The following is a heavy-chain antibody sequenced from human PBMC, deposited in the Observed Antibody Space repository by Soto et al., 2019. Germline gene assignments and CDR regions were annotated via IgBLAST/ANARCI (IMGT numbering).Heavy chain of an antibody. CDR3: VRGGNPYHYATSGPGTFDK. V-gene: IGHV4-30-4*01. CDR2: TSFSGYT. D-gene: IGHD1-26*01. J-gene: IGHJ4*02. CDR1: GDSVSSGDSY. Sequence: QVQLQESGPGLVKPSQTLSLTCSVSGDSVSSGDSYWSWIRQPPGKALEWIGYTSFSGYTSYSPSLKSRVTILVAMSKSQFSLRLTSVTAADTAVYYCVRGGNPYHYATSGPGTFDKWGQGTLVSVSS.